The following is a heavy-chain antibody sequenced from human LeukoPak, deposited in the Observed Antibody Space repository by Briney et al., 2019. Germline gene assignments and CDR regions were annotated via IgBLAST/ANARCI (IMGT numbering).Heavy chain of an antibody. CDR3: ATEKAFAFDI. CDR2: ISITSRTT. CDR1: GFTFTTYS. V-gene: IGHV3-48*02. Sequence: PGGSLRLSCAASGFTFTTYSMNWVRQAPGKGLQWVSYISITSRTTNYADSMKGRFTISRDSAKNSLYLQMNSLRDEDTAVYYCATEKAFAFDIWGQGTVVTVSS. J-gene: IGHJ3*02.